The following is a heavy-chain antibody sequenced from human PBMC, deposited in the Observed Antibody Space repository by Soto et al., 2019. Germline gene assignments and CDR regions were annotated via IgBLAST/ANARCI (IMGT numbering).Heavy chain of an antibody. V-gene: IGHV3-30-3*01. J-gene: IGHJ4*02. D-gene: IGHD4-17*01. CDR3: ARDDYGGNSGDY. CDR2: ISYDGSNK. CDR1: GFTFSSYA. Sequence: QVQLVESGGGVVQPGRSLRLSCAASGFTFSSYAMHWVRQAPGKGLEWVAVISYDGSNKYYADSVKGRFTISRDNSKNPLYLQMNSLRAEDTAVYYCARDDYGGNSGDYWGQGTLGTVSS.